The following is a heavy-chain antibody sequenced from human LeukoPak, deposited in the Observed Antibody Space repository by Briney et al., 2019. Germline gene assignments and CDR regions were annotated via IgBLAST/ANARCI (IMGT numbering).Heavy chain of an antibody. CDR3: ATSGPLYHNIVVVPAANRAFDI. D-gene: IGHD2-2*01. J-gene: IGHJ3*02. CDR1: GYTLTELS. Sequence: ASVKVSCKVSGYTLTELSMHWVRQAPGKGLEWMGGFDPEDGETIYAQKFQGRVTMTEDTSTDTAYMELSSLRSEDTAVYYCATSGPLYHNIVVVPAANRAFDIWGQGTMVTVSS. CDR2: FDPEDGET. V-gene: IGHV1-24*01.